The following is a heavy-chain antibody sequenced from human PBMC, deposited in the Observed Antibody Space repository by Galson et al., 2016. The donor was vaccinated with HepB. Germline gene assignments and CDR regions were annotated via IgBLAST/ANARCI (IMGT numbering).Heavy chain of an antibody. CDR3: AKSYGNTEYQRIV. V-gene: IGHV4-61*01. D-gene: IGHD5-18*01. J-gene: IGHJ4*02. Sequence: QVQLQESGPGLVKPSETLSLMCTVSGDSVSSGMYYWSWIRQPPGKGLEWIGYISTSGNTNSNPSLKSRVTLSIDRSKSQFSLKLSSVTAADTALYYCAKSYGNTEYQRIVWGQGT. CDR1: GDSVSSGMYY. CDR2: ISTSGNT.